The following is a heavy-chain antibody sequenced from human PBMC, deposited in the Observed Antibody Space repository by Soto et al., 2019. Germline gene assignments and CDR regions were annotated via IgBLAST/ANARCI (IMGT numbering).Heavy chain of an antibody. J-gene: IGHJ3*02. CDR1: GFTFSSYA. D-gene: IGHD7-27*01. CDR2: ISGSGGST. V-gene: IGHV3-23*01. CDR3: AKHKLGIERAFDI. Sequence: GGSLRLSCAASGFTFSSYAMSWVRPAPGKGLEWVSAISGSGGSTYYADSVKGRFTISRDNSKNTLYLQMNSLRAEDTAIYYCAKHKLGIERAFDIWGQGTMVTVSS.